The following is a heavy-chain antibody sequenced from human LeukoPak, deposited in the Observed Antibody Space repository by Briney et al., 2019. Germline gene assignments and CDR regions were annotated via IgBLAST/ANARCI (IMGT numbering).Heavy chain of an antibody. D-gene: IGHD6-19*01. CDR1: GGSISSYY. J-gene: IGHJ5*02. Sequence: PSETLSLTCTVSGGSISSYYWSWIRQPAGKGLEWIGRIYTSGSITYNPSLKSRVSMSVDTSKNQFSLKLSSVTAADTAVYYCARSRIVLADSLDPWGQGTLVTVSS. V-gene: IGHV4-4*07. CDR2: IYTSGSI. CDR3: ARSRIVLADSLDP.